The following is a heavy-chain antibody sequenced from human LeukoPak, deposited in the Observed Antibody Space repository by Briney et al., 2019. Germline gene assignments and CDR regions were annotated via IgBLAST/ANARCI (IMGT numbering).Heavy chain of an antibody. CDR2: IRPSGSDM. CDR3: VRDFNWAFDP. D-gene: IGHD7-27*01. V-gene: IGHV3-48*01. Sequence: GGSLRLSCAASGFTFSGFSLNWVRQAPGKGLEWISNIRPSGSDMYYAASVKGRFTISRDSATNSLYLQMDNLEVDDSAVYFCVRDFNWAFDPWGQGTLVTVSS. J-gene: IGHJ5*02. CDR1: GFTFSGFS.